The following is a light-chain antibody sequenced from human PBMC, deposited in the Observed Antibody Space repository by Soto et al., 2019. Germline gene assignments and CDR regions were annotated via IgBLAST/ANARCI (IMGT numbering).Light chain of an antibody. CDR3: MIWHSSAVV. J-gene: IGLJ2*01. CDR2: YKSDSDK. V-gene: IGLV5-45*02. CDR1: SGINVVTYR. Sequence: QPVLTQPSSLSASPGASASLTCTLRSGINVVTYRIYWYQQKPGSPPQYLLRYKSDSDKQQGSGVPSRFSGSKDASANAGILLISGLQSEDEADYYCMIWHSSAVVFGGGTKLTVL.